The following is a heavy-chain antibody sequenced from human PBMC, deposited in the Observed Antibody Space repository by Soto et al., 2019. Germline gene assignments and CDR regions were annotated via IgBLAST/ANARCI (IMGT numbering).Heavy chain of an antibody. Sequence: PGGSLRLSCAASGLSFSTYEMNWFRQAPGMGLEWVSYISTSANTMEYADSVKGRFTISRDNAQNSVYLQMDSVRAEDTAVYYGERGPFCSAGNCYRYLWGQGTPVTVS. CDR2: ISTSANTM. D-gene: IGHD2-15*01. J-gene: IGHJ4*02. CDR1: GLSFSTYE. V-gene: IGHV3-48*03. CDR3: ERGPFCSAGNCYRYL.